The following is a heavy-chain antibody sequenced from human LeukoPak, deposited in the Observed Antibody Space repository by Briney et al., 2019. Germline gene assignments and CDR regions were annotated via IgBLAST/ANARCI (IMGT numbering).Heavy chain of an antibody. CDR3: ARERVGYYYGSGSSGGRYYYYGMDV. CDR1: GFTFSSYG. D-gene: IGHD3-10*01. V-gene: IGHV3-30*02. CDR2: IRYDGSNK. J-gene: IGHJ6*02. Sequence: GGSLRPSCAASGFTFSSYGMHWVRQAPGKGLEWVAFIRYDGSNKYYADSVKGRFTISRDNSENTLYLQMNSLRAEDTAVYYCARERVGYYYGSGSSGGRYYYYGMDVWGQGTTVTVSS.